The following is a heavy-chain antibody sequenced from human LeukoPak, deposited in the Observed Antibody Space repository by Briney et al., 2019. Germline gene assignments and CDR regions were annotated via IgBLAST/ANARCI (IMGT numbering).Heavy chain of an antibody. CDR3: AKGSTGGRYAGYFQH. CDR2: INSDGSST. Sequence: PGGSLRLSCAASGFTFSSYWMHWVRQAPGKGLVWVSRINSDGSSTSYADSVKGRFTISRDNAKNTLYLQMNSLRAEDTAVYYCAKGSTGGRYAGYFQHWGQGTLVTVSS. CDR1: GFTFSSYW. J-gene: IGHJ1*01. D-gene: IGHD1-1*01. V-gene: IGHV3-74*01.